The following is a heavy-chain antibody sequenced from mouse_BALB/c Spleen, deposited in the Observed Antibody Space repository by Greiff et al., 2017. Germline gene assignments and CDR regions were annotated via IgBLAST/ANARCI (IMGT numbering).Heavy chain of an antibody. CDR3: ARSGPLTATSFDY. CDR2: ISYSGST. Sequence: DVQLVESGPGLVKPSQSLSLTCTVTGYSITSDYAWNWIRQFPGNKLEWMGYISYSGSTSYNPSLKSRISITRDTSKNQFFLQLNSVTTEDTATYYCARSGPLTATSFDYWGQGTTLTVSS. V-gene: IGHV3-2*02. CDR1: GYSITSDYA. D-gene: IGHD1-2*01. J-gene: IGHJ2*01.